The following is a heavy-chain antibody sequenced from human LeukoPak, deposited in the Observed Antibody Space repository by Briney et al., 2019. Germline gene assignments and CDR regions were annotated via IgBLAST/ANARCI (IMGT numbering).Heavy chain of an antibody. Sequence: GGSLRLSCAASGFTFSSYSMNWVRQAPGKGLEWVSSISSSSYIYYADSVKGRFTISRDNAKNSLYLQMNSLRAEDTAVYYCARDRAVQGVMVPFDYWGQGTLVTVSS. V-gene: IGHV3-21*01. CDR3: ARDRAVQGVMVPFDY. CDR1: GFTFSSYS. J-gene: IGHJ4*02. CDR2: ISSSSYI. D-gene: IGHD3-10*01.